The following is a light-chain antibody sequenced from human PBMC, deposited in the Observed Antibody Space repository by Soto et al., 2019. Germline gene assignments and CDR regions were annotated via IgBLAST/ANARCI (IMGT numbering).Light chain of an antibody. Sequence: EIVMTQSPATLSVSPGERATLSCRASQSVSTNLAWYQQKPGQGPRLLIFGASTRAIGIPARFSGSGSGTDFTLTISSLQSEDFAVYYCQQYGSAPPLTFGGGTKVEIK. CDR3: QQYGSAPPLT. CDR2: GAS. CDR1: QSVSTN. J-gene: IGKJ4*01. V-gene: IGKV3-15*01.